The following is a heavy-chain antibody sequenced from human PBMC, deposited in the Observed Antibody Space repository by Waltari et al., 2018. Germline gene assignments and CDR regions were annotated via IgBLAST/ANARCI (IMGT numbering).Heavy chain of an antibody. Sequence: YMHWVRQAPGQGLQWMGWINPNSGVTKYAQKFQAWVTRTRDTSISTVYMELRRLKSDDTAVYYCARSMVRGDPPGCWGQGTLVTVSS. CDR1: Y. CDR3: ARSMVRGDPPGC. D-gene: IGHD3-10*01. V-gene: IGHV1-2*04. CDR2: INPNSGVT. J-gene: IGHJ4*02.